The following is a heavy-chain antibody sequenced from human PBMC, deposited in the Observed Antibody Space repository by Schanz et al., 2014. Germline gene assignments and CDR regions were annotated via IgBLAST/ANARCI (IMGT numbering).Heavy chain of an antibody. J-gene: IGHJ4*02. CDR1: GFSVGNKY. Sequence: EVQLVESGGGLVQPGGSLRLSCAASGFSVGNKYMNWVRQAPGKGLEWVSALSEGGGGTHYADSVKGRFTISRDNSKNSLYLQMNSLRAEDTAVYYCARKVVATIGGYYDNWGQGTLVIVSS. V-gene: IGHV3-53*01. CDR2: SEGGGGT. D-gene: IGHD5-12*01. CDR3: ARKVVATIGGYYDN.